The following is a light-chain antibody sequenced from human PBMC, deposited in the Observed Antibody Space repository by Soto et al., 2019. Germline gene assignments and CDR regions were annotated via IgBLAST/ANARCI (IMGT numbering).Light chain of an antibody. J-gene: IGKJ4*01. Sequence: EIVMTHSPATLSVSPGERATLSCRASQSVTNNNLAWYQQKPGQSPRLRMYGVSNKATGIPARFSGSGSGTEFTLTNSSLQSEDVAVYYCQQHSSWPLTFGGGTKVEMK. V-gene: IGKV3-15*01. CDR2: GVS. CDR3: QQHSSWPLT. CDR1: QSVTNNN.